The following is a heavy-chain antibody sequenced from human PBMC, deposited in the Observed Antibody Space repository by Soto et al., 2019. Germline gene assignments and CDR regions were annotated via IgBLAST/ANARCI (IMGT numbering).Heavy chain of an antibody. CDR3: ARERVGPSKNWFDP. CDR2: INHSGST. V-gene: IGHV4-34*01. J-gene: IGHJ5*02. D-gene: IGHD1-26*01. Sequence: SETLSLTCAVYGGSFSGYYWSWIRQPPGKGLEWIGEINHSGSTNYNPSLKSRVTISVDTSKNQFSLKLSSVTAADTAVYYCARERVGPSKNWFDPWGQGTLVTVSS. CDR1: GGSFSGYY.